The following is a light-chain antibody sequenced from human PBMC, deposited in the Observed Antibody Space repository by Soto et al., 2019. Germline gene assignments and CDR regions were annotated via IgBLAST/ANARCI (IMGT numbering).Light chain of an antibody. CDR1: QSVRSSF. CDR3: QQYGNSPWT. V-gene: IGKV3-20*01. J-gene: IGKJ1*01. CDR2: GAS. Sequence: EIVLTQSPGTLSLSPGERGTHSCRASQSVRSSFLAWYQQRPGQAPRLLIYGASTRATGIPDRFSGSGSGTDFTLTISRLETEDFAVYYCQQYGNSPWTFGQGTEVDI.